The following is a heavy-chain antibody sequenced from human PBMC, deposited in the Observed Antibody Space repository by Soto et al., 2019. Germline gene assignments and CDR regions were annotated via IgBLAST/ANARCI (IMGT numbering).Heavy chain of an antibody. Sequence: SVEISCKASGFTFNSSAAQGARQDRGQRLEWIGWIVVGSCNTNYAQKFQERVTITRDMSTITAYMELSSLRSEDTAVYYCAAGREFWSGYRYFDYWGQGTLVT. CDR1: GFTFNSSA. J-gene: IGHJ4*02. D-gene: IGHD3-3*01. CDR2: IVVGSCNT. CDR3: AAGREFWSGYRYFDY. V-gene: IGHV1-58*01.